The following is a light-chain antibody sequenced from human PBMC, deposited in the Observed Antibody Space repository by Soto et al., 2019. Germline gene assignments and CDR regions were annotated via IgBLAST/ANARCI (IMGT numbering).Light chain of an antibody. CDR1: QSLVYSDGNTY. V-gene: IGKV2-30*01. CDR2: KVS. CDR3: MQGTRWPLCT. Sequence: DVVMTQSPLSLPVTLGQPASISCRSSQSLVYSDGNTYLNWFQQRPGQSPRRPIYKVSNRDSGVPARFTGSQAGPDFTLNISRVEPEDVGVYYCMQGTRWPLCTFGQGAKVEIK. J-gene: IGKJ1*01.